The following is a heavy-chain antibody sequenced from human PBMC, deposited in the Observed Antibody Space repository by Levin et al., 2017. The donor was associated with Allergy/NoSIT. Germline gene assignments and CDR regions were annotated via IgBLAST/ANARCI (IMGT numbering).Heavy chain of an antibody. CDR3: ARPGYCSSTSCWTGAFDI. Sequence: GESLKISCAASGFTFSSFGMNWVRQPPGKGLEWVSYISSSGSTMYYADSVKGRFTISRDNAKNSLYLQMNSLRAEDTAVYYCARPGYCSSTSCWTGAFDIWGQGTMVTVSS. V-gene: IGHV3-48*01. D-gene: IGHD2-2*01. CDR2: ISSSGSTM. J-gene: IGHJ3*02. CDR1: GFTFSSFG.